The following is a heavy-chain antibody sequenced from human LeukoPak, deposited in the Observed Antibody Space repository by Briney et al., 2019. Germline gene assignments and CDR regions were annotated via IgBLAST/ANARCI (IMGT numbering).Heavy chain of an antibody. V-gene: IGHV1-69*13. CDR2: IIPIFGTA. CDR1: GGTFSSYA. CDR3: ARDSRDIVVVPAAINYYYYYMDV. J-gene: IGHJ6*03. D-gene: IGHD2-2*01. Sequence: ASVKVSCKASGGTFSSYAISWVRQAPGQGLEWMGGIIPIFGTANYAQKFQGRVTITADESTSTAYMELSSLRSEDTAVYYCARDSRDIVVVPAAINYYYYYMDVWGKGTTVTVSS.